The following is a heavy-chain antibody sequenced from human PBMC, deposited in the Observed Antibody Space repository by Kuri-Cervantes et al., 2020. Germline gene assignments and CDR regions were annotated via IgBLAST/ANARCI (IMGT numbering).Heavy chain of an antibody. Sequence: PETLSLACTVDGGSLSSYYSSWIRQPPGKGLEWIGYIYYSGSTNYNPSLKSRVTISVDTSKNQFSLKLSSVTAADTAVYYCARGMSRWLPYYFDYWGQGTLVTVSS. V-gene: IGHV4-59*01. CDR1: GGSLSSYY. CDR3: ARGMSRWLPYYFDY. CDR2: IYYSGST. J-gene: IGHJ4*02. D-gene: IGHD5-24*01.